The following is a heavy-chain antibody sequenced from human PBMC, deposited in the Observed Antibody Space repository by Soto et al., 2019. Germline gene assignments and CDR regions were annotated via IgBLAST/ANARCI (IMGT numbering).Heavy chain of an antibody. V-gene: IGHV4-39*02. CDR3: ATQEVGGSYVYTFDP. J-gene: IGHJ5*02. CDR2: IYYSGST. D-gene: IGHD1-26*01. Sequence: QLQLQESGPGLVKPSETLSLTCTVSGGSISSSSYYWGWIRQPPGKGLEWIGSIYYSGSTSYNPSLKSRVNISVDTSKNHFSLKLSSVTAADTAVYYCATQEVGGSYVYTFDPWGQGTLVTVSS. CDR1: GGSISSSSYY.